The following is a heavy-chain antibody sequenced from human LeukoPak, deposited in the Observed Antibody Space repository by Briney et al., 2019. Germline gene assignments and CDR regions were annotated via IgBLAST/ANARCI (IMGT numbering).Heavy chain of an antibody. CDR2: IYPRDGST. CDR3: ARDQEGFDY. V-gene: IGHV1-46*01. Sequence: ASVTVSCTASGYTFTGYYMHWVRQAPGQGPEWMGMIYPRDGSTSYAQKFQGRVTMTRDTSTSTVHMELSGLRSEDTAVYYCARDQEGFDYWGQGTLVTVSS. CDR1: GYTFTGYY. J-gene: IGHJ4*02.